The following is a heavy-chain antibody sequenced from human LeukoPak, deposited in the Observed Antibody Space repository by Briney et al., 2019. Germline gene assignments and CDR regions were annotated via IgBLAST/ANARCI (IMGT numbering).Heavy chain of an antibody. J-gene: IGHJ3*02. V-gene: IGHV1-2*02. Sequence: ASVKVSCKASGYTFTSYGISWVRQAPGQGLEWMGWINPNSGGTNYAQKFQGRVTMTRDTSISTAYMELSRLRSDDTAVYYCARDWIVGGWIRAFDIWGQGTMGTVSS. D-gene: IGHD6-19*01. CDR2: INPNSGGT. CDR1: GYTFTSYG. CDR3: ARDWIVGGWIRAFDI.